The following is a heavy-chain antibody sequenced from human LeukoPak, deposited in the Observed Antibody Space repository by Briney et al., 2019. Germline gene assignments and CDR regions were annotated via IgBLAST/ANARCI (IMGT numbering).Heavy chain of an antibody. D-gene: IGHD6-6*01. Sequence: PGGSLRLSCAASGFTFSSYGMDWVRQAPGKGLEWVSYISSSSSTIYYANSVKGRFTISRGNAKNSLFLQMNSLRAEDTAVYYCTRGGAARPDYWGQGTLVTVSS. CDR1: GFTFSSYG. CDR2: ISSSSSTI. J-gene: IGHJ4*02. CDR3: TRGGAARPDY. V-gene: IGHV3-48*01.